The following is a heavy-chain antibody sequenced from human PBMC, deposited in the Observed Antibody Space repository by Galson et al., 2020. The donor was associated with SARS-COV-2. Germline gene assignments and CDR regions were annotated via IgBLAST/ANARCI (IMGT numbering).Heavy chain of an antibody. V-gene: IGHV4-39*07. CDR3: ARDATSSGWDDRFDP. J-gene: IGHJ5*02. Sequence: SETLSLTCTVSGGSISSSNYYWGWIRQPPGKGLDWIRCVLNSGTNHYSPSLQSRVTISAYTSKNQFSLNLNSVTATATAMYYCARDATSSGWDDRFDPRGQGTLGTVSS. D-gene: IGHD6-19*01. CDR2: VLNSGTN. CDR1: GGSISSSNYY.